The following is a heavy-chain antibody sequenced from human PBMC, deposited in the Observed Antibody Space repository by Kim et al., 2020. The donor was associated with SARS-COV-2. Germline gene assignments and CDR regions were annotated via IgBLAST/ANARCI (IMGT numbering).Heavy chain of an antibody. Sequence: ASVKVSCKASGYTFTGYYMHWVRQAPGQGLEWMGWINPNSGGTNYAQKFQGRVTMTRDTSISTAYMELSRLRSDDTAVYYCARDDPYDSSGYDFYYFDYWGQGTLVTVSS. V-gene: IGHV1-2*02. CDR1: GYTFTGYY. D-gene: IGHD3-22*01. CDR2: INPNSGGT. J-gene: IGHJ4*02. CDR3: ARDDPYDSSGYDFYYFDY.